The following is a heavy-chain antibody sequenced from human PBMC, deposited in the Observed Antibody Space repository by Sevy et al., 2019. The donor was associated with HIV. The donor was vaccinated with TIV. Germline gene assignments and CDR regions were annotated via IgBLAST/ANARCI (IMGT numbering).Heavy chain of an antibody. V-gene: IGHV4-39*01. CDR1: GGSISSSLYY. CDR3: ARTQGGSTDWGDSSSYYYEGDHYFDL. Sequence: SDTLSLTCIVSGGSISSSLYYWGWIRQPPGKGLEWIATLYYTGSIYYNPSLRTRPTISPDSSQNQFSLKLSSVTAADTGLYFCARTQGGSTDWGDSSSYYYEGDHYFDLWGQGLLVTVSS. J-gene: IGHJ4*02. D-gene: IGHD3-22*01. CDR2: LYYTGSI.